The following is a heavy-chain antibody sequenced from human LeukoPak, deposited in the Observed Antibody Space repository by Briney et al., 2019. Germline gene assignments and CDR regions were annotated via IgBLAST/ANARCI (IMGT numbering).Heavy chain of an antibody. CDR3: ANIGGGGSDSSGYYSDDAFDI. D-gene: IGHD3-22*01. CDR1: GFTFSSYS. CDR2: ISSSSSYI. J-gene: IGHJ3*02. V-gene: IGHV3-21*04. Sequence: KPGGSLRLSCAASGFTFSSYSMNWVRQAPGKGLEWVSSISSSSSYIYYADSVKGRFTISRDNAKNSLYLQMNSLRAEDTALYYCANIGGGGSDSSGYYSDDAFDIWGQGTMVTVSS.